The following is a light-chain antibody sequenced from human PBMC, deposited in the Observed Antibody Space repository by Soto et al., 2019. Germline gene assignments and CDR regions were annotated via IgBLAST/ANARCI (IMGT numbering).Light chain of an antibody. CDR1: QSISSY. V-gene: IGKV1-39*01. J-gene: IGKJ2*01. CDR3: QQTFTTPYT. Sequence: DIQMTQSPSSLSASVGDRVTITCRASQSISSYLNWYQHKPGKAPKLLIYAASTLQSGVPSKFSGFGSGTDFTLTISNLQLEDFATYYCQQTFTTPYTFRQGTKLEI. CDR2: AAS.